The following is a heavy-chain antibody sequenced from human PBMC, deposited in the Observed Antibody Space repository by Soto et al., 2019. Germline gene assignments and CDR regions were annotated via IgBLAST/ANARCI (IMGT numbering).Heavy chain of an antibody. V-gene: IGHV1-69*01. CDR1: GGTFSRHA. CDR3: ARAGIIGTKAY. CDR2: IIPIFGTA. J-gene: IGHJ4*02. D-gene: IGHD1-7*01. Sequence: QVQLVQSGAEVRKPGSSVKVSCKASGGTFSRHAISWVRQAPGQGLEWMGGIIPIFGTANHAQKFQGRVTIIADESTSTVYMELRSLRSDDTAVYYCARAGIIGTKAYWGQGTLVTVSS.